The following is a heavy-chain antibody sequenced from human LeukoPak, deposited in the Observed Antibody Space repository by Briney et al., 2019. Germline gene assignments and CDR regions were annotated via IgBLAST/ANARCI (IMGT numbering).Heavy chain of an antibody. CDR1: GFTFDDYA. Sequence: GRSLRLSCAASGFTFDDYAMHWVRQAPGKGLEWVSGISWNSGSIGYADSVKGRFTISRDNAKNSLYLQMNSLRAEDTALYYCAKDKGPYYYGSGSNWFDPWGQGTLVTVSS. CDR2: ISWNSGSI. CDR3: AKDKGPYYYGSGSNWFDP. V-gene: IGHV3-9*01. J-gene: IGHJ5*02. D-gene: IGHD3-10*01.